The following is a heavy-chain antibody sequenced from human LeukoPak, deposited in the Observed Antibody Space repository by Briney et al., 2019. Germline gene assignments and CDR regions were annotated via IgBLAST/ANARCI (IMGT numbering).Heavy chain of an antibody. J-gene: IGHJ4*02. Sequence: PSETLSLTCAVSGGSISSNTWWSWVRQPPGKGLEWIGEINHSGSTIYNPSLKSRVTISVDKSKNQFSLKVTSVTAADTAVYYCARGAGWLPLVWGQGTLVTVSS. CDR3: ARGAGWLPLV. D-gene: IGHD5-24*01. V-gene: IGHV4-4*02. CDR1: GGSISSNTW. CDR2: INHSGST.